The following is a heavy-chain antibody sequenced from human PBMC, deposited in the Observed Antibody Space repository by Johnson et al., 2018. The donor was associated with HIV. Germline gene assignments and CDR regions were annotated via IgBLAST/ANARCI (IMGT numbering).Heavy chain of an antibody. CDR3: AKALRITMVQVYHRGGDAFDI. CDR2: IWYDGSNE. Sequence: QVQLVESGGGVVQPGTSLRLSCVASGFTFNSYAMHWVRQAPGKGLEWLSVIWYDGSNEYYADSVKGRFTISRDNSKNTLYLQMNSLRAEDTAVYYCAKALRITMVQVYHRGGDAFDIWGQGTMVTVSS. CDR1: GFTFNSYA. J-gene: IGHJ3*02. V-gene: IGHV3-33*06. D-gene: IGHD3-10*01.